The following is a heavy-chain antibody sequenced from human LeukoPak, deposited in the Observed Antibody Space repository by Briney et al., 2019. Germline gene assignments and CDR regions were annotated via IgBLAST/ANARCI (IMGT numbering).Heavy chain of an antibody. CDR3: ARDLIIWGSSLLGAFDI. D-gene: IGHD3-16*01. J-gene: IGHJ3*02. CDR2: ISSSSSYI. V-gene: IGHV3-21*01. Sequence: GGSLRLSCAASGFTFSSYSMTWVRQAPGKGLEWVSSISSSSSYIYYADSVKGRFTISRDNAKNSLYLQMNSLRAEDTAVYYCARDLIIWGSSLLGAFDIWGQGTMVTVSS. CDR1: GFTFSSYS.